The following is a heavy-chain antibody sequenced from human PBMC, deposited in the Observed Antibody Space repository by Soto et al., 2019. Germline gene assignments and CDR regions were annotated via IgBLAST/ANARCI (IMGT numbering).Heavy chain of an antibody. CDR3: TTMEWLLYLVPFSDSFP. V-gene: IGHV3-15*01. D-gene: IGHD3-3*01. Sequence: PGGSLRLSCAASGFTFSNAWMSWVRQAPGKGLEWVGRIKSKTDGGTTDYAAPVKGRFTISRDDSKNTLYLQMNSLKTEDTAVYYCTTMEWLLYLVPFSDSFPWGQGTLVTVSS. J-gene: IGHJ5*02. CDR2: IKSKTDGGTT. CDR1: GFTFSNAW.